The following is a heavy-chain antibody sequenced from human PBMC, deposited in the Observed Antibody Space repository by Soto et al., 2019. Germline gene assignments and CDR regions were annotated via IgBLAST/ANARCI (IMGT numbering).Heavy chain of an antibody. D-gene: IGHD2-2*01. Sequence: GGSLRLSCAASGFTFSSYAMSWVRQAPGKGLEWVSAISGSGGSTYYADSVKGRFTISRDNSKNTLYLQMNSLRAEDTAVYYCSAPSRSSTSSARYYYGMDVWGQGTTVTVSS. CDR1: GFTFSSYA. J-gene: IGHJ6*02. CDR2: ISGSGGST. CDR3: SAPSRSSTSSARYYYGMDV. V-gene: IGHV3-23*01.